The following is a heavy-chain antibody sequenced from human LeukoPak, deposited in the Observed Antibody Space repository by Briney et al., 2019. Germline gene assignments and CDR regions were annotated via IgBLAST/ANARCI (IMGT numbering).Heavy chain of an antibody. CDR3: AKDWTPDIVDFWDYDYFDY. J-gene: IGHJ4*02. D-gene: IGHD2-15*01. CDR2: ISGSGGST. Sequence: GGSLRLSCAASGFTFSSYAMSWVRQAPGKGLEWVSAISGSGGSTYYADSVKGRFTISRDNSKNTLYLQMNSLRAEDTAVYYCAKDWTPDIVDFWDYDYFDYWGQGTLVTVSS. CDR1: GFTFSSYA. V-gene: IGHV3-23*01.